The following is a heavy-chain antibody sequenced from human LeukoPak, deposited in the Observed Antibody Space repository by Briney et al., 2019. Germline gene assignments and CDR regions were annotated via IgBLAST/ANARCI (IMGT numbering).Heavy chain of an antibody. J-gene: IGHJ4*02. Sequence: GGSLRLSCAASGFTFSSYAMSWVRQAPGKGLEWVSVISGNGAITYDADSVKGRFTISRDNSKKTLYLQMNSLRAEDTAVYYCARGSQDGYNSSDYWGQGTLVTVSS. CDR2: ISGNGAIT. CDR3: ARGSQDGYNSSDY. D-gene: IGHD5-24*01. CDR1: GFTFSSYA. V-gene: IGHV3-23*01.